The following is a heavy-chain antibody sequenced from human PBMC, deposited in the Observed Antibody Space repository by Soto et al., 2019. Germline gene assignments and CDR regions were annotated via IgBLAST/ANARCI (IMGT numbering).Heavy chain of an antibody. Sequence: GAPVKATSNASGYTNVSNSIRWAQHATKQGLEWLGWISAYSGNTNYAQKFQGRVTMTTDTSTSTAYMELRSLRSDDTAVYYCARETTPMSPHYFYSGMDVWGQGTTVTVSS. CDR2: ISAYSGNT. CDR3: ARETTPMSPHYFYSGMDV. J-gene: IGHJ6*02. D-gene: IGHD3-9*01. V-gene: IGHV1-18*01. CDR1: GYTNVSNS.